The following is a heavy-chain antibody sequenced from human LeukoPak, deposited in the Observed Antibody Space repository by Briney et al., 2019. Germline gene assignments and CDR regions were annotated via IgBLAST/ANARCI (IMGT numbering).Heavy chain of an antibody. J-gene: IGHJ4*02. CDR3: AKGGYSYGLGYFDY. V-gene: IGHV3-23*01. Sequence: PGGSLRLSCAASGFTFISCAMSWVRQAPGKGLEWVSAISGRGGSTYYADSVKGRFTISRDNSKNKLYLQMNSLRAEDTAVYYCAKGGYSYGLGYFDYWGQGTLVTVSS. CDR1: GFTFISCA. CDR2: ISGRGGST. D-gene: IGHD5-18*01.